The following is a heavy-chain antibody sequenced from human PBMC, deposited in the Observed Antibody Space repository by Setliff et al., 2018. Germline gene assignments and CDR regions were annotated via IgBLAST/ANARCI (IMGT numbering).Heavy chain of an antibody. Sequence: GGSLRLSCAASGFTFSGYAMHWVRQAPGKGLEWVAFIRPDGSNKYYADFVKGRFTISRDNSKNTLYLQMNSLRVEDTAVYYCAKDTYYYDSSGYYVFDYWGQGTLVTVSS. J-gene: IGHJ4*02. V-gene: IGHV3-30*02. CDR3: AKDTYYYDSSGYYVFDY. D-gene: IGHD3-22*01. CDR1: GFTFSGYA. CDR2: IRPDGSNK.